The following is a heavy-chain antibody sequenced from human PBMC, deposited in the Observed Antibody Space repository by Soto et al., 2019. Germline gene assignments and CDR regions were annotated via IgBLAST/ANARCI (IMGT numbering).Heavy chain of an antibody. Sequence: QVQLVQSGAEVKKPGASVKVSCKASGYTFTSYDINWVRQATGQGLEWMGWMNPNSGNTGYAQKFQGRVTMTRNTSISTGYMELSSLRSEDTAVYYCARVTKKVRVKDYWGQGTLVTVSS. CDR1: GYTFTSYD. J-gene: IGHJ4*02. CDR3: ARVTKKVRVKDY. D-gene: IGHD3-22*01. CDR2: MNPNSGNT. V-gene: IGHV1-8*01.